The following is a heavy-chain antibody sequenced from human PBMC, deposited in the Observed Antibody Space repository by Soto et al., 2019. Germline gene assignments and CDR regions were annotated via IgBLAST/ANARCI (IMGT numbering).Heavy chain of an antibody. CDR2: SSNSGTFT. CDR1: GFSISDHY. V-gene: IGHV3-11*06. Sequence: QVQLVESGGGLVKPGGSLRLTCAASGFSISDHYMSWIRQAPGKGLEWVSYSSNSGTFTKYADSVKGRFSISRDNAKNSLYLKINSLRGEDTAIYYCARPGDNSNFLDYWGQGPRVTVPS. CDR3: ARPGDNSNFLDY. D-gene: IGHD1-1*01. J-gene: IGHJ4*02.